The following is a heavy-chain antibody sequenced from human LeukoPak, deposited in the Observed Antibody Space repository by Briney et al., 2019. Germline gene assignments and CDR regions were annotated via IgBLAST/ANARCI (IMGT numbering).Heavy chain of an antibody. CDR2: MYYTGAT. Sequence: SETLSLTCSVSGGSISSSSYYWAWIRQPPKQGLEWIGDMYYTGATYYNLSLKSRVTMSVDTSKNQFSLELTSMTAADTAIYYCARRGSSGWYQAFDLWGQGTLVTVSS. J-gene: IGHJ4*02. CDR3: ARRGSSGWYQAFDL. D-gene: IGHD6-19*01. CDR1: GGSISSSSYY. V-gene: IGHV4-39*01.